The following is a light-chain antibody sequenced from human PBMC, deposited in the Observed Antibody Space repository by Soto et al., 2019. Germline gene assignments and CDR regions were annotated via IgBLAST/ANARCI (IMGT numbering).Light chain of an antibody. CDR3: QPYGSSRL. CDR1: QSVYSNY. V-gene: IGKV3-20*01. Sequence: EIVLTQSPGTLSLSPGERATLSCRASQSVYSNYLAWYQHKPGQAPRLLISGASSSATGIPDRFSGSGSGTDFTITINGLEPEDFAVYYCQPYGSSRLFGQGTKLEIK. CDR2: GAS. J-gene: IGKJ2*01.